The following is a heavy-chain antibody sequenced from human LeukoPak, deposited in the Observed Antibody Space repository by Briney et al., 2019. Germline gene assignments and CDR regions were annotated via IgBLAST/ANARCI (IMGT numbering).Heavy chain of an antibody. CDR1: GFSFSSYA. J-gene: IGHJ4*02. Sequence: GGSLRLSCAASGFSFSSYAMSWVRQAPGKGLEWVSGISSSSGATYYADSVKGRFTISRDNSKNTLYLQMSSLRVEDTALYYCARDGVATNDWQPDYWDQGTLVTVSS. CDR2: ISSSSGAT. D-gene: IGHD5-24*01. CDR3: ARDGVATNDWQPDY. V-gene: IGHV3-23*01.